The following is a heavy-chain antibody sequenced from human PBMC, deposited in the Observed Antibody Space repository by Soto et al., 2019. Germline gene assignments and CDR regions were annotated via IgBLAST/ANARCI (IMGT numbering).Heavy chain of an antibody. V-gene: IGHV4-59*01. CDR1: GVYIRGFY. CDR2: VYYSGST. J-gene: IGHJ4*02. CDR3: ARDNGNYDFDL. D-gene: IGHD1-7*01. Sequence: QVQLQVSGPGLVKSSETLSLTCNVSGVYIRGFYWTWIRQSPGQGLEWIGYVYYSGSTSYNPSLESRVTISLDMSKSQFSLKLSSVTAADTAFYYCARDNGNYDFDLWGQGTLVTVSA.